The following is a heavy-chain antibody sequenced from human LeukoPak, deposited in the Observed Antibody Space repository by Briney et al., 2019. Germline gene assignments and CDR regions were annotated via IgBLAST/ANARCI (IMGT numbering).Heavy chain of an antibody. D-gene: IGHD4-17*01. V-gene: IGHV1-2*02. CDR2: LNPNSGGT. CDR3: ASGEDVDY. Sequence: GASVKVSCTAAAYSFTFNYLHWVCQAPGQGLEWMGWLNPNSGGTNYAQNFQGRVTMTRDTSNSTAYMELSRLRSDDTAVYYCASGEDVDYWGQGTLVTVSS. J-gene: IGHJ4*02. CDR1: AYSFTFNY.